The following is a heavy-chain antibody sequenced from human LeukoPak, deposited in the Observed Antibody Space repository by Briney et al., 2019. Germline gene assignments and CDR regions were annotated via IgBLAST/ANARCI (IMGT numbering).Heavy chain of an antibody. V-gene: IGHV1-69*06. CDR1: VGTFSSYA. Sequence: SVKVSCKASVGTFSSYAISWVRQAPGQGLEWMGGIIPIFGTANYAQKFQGRVTITADKSTSTAYMELSSLRSEDTAVYYCARGCSSTSCNGGFDYWGQGTLVTVSS. J-gene: IGHJ4*02. CDR3: ARGCSSTSCNGGFDY. D-gene: IGHD2-2*01. CDR2: IIPIFGTA.